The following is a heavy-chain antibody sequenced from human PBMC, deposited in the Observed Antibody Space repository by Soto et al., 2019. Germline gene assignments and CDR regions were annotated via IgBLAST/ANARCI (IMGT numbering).Heavy chain of an antibody. Sequence: SETLSLTCAVYGGSPSGSYWSWIRQPPGTGLGWIGEIHHSGSTYYNPSLKSRVTLSVDTSKNQFSLKLNSVTAADTAVYYCASPGYCSDGTCYPDYWGQGTLVTVSS. V-gene: IGHV4-34*01. J-gene: IGHJ4*02. D-gene: IGHD2-15*01. CDR2: IHHSGST. CDR1: GGSPSGSY. CDR3: ASPGYCSDGTCYPDY.